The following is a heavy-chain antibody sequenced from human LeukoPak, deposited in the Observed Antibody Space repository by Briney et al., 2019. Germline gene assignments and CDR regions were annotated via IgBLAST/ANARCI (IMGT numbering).Heavy chain of an antibody. Sequence: PGGSLRLSCAASGFTFSSYWMSWVRQAPGKGLEWVANIKQDGSEKYYVDSVKGRFTISRDNAKNSLYLQMNSLRAEDTAVYYCAKEGYGSAPLYYFDYWGQGTLVTVSS. D-gene: IGHD3-10*01. CDR2: IKQDGSEK. V-gene: IGHV3-7*01. J-gene: IGHJ4*02. CDR3: AKEGYGSAPLYYFDY. CDR1: GFTFSSYW.